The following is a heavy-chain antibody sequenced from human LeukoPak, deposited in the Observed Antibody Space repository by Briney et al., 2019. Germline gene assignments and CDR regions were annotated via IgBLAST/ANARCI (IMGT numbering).Heavy chain of an antibody. J-gene: IGHJ3*02. V-gene: IGHV3-21*01. CDR1: GFTFSSYS. CDR2: ISSSSSYI. Sequence: GGSLRLSCAASGFTFSSYSMNWVRQAPGKGLEWVSSISSSSSYIYYADSVKGRFTISRDNAKNSLYLQMNSLRAEDTAVYYYARDGKLRLSGAFDIWGQGTMVTVSS. CDR3: ARDGKLRLSGAFDI. D-gene: IGHD4-17*01.